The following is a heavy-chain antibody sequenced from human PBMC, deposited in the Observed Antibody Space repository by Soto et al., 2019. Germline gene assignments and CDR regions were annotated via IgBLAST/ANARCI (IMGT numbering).Heavy chain of an antibody. J-gene: IGHJ4*02. V-gene: IGHV4-30-2*01. CDR2: ISHSGTT. Sequence: QLQLQESGSGLVKASQTLSVTCAVSGDSINSRGYSWSWIRQPPGKGLEWIGYISHSGTTYYNPSLKSRLSISMDRSTNQFSLKLKSVSAADTAVYYCARAPHRIVVVTAIPSYFDYWGQGVLVTVSS. CDR3: ARAPHRIVVVTAIPSYFDY. D-gene: IGHD2-21*02. CDR1: GDSINSRGYS.